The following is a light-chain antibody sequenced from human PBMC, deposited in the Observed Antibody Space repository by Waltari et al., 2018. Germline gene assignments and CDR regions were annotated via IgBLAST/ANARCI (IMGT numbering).Light chain of an antibody. Sequence: QSALTQPASVSGSPGQSITISCTGTRRDIGGDNYVSWYQQVPGKAPKLIIYDVSNRPSGVSSRFSGSKSGNTASLTISGLQAEDEANYYCSSYIDSSTLELFGGGTSLTVL. V-gene: IGLV2-14*03. CDR2: DVS. CDR3: SSYIDSSTLEL. CDR1: RRDIGGDNY. J-gene: IGLJ2*01.